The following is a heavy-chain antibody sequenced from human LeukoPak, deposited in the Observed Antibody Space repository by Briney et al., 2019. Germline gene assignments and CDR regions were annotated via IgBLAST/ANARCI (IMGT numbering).Heavy chain of an antibody. CDR1: GFTFSSYW. V-gene: IGHV3-7*04. CDR3: ARDLPGYSGYDYDY. D-gene: IGHD5-12*01. J-gene: IGHJ4*02. Sequence: GGSLRLSCAASGFTFSSYWVSWVRQAPGKGLECVAKIKEDGSEKDYMDSVKGRFTISRDNAKNSLYLQMNSLRAEDTAVYYCARDLPGYSGYDYDYWGQGTLVTVSS. CDR2: IKEDGSEK.